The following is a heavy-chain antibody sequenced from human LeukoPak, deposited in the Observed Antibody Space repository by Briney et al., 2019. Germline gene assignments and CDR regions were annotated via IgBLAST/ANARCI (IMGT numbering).Heavy chain of an antibody. CDR2: INWNGGST. CDR1: GFTFSSYG. D-gene: IGHD1-26*01. CDR3: ARLGVGATRDAFDI. V-gene: IGHV3-20*04. J-gene: IGHJ3*02. Sequence: GGSLRLSCAASGFTFSSYGMNWVRQAPGKGLEWVSGINWNGGSTGYADSVKGRFTISRDNAKNSLYLQMNSLRAEDTALYYCARLGVGATRDAFDIWGQGTMVTVSS.